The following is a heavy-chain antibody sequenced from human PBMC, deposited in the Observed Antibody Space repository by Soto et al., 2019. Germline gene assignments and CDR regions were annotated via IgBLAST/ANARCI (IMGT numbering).Heavy chain of an antibody. J-gene: IGHJ6*02. V-gene: IGHV3-48*02. Sequence: GGSLRLSCAASGFTFSSYSMSWVRQAPGKGLEWVSYISSSSSTIYYADSVKGRFTISRDNAKNSLYLQMNSLRDEDTAVYYCARDLGFLEAWDYYYYYGMDVWGQGTMVTVSS. D-gene: IGHD3-3*01. CDR3: ARDLGFLEAWDYYYYYGMDV. CDR1: GFTFSSYS. CDR2: ISSSSSTI.